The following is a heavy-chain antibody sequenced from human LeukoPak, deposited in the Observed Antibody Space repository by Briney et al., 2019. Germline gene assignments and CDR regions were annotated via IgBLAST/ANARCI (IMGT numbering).Heavy chain of an antibody. CDR3: ARGLTTVVTHGVDY. CDR1: GFTFDDYG. V-gene: IGHV3-20*01. J-gene: IGHJ4*02. D-gene: IGHD4-17*01. CDR2: INWNGGST. Sequence: GGSLRLSCAASGFTFDDYGMSWVRQAPGKGLEWVSGINWNGGSTGYADSVKGRFTISRDNAKNSLYLQMNSLRAEDTALYHCARGLTTVVTHGVDYWGQGTLVTVSS.